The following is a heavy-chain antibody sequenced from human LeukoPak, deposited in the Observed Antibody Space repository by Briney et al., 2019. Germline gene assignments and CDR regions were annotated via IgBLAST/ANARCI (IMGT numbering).Heavy chain of an antibody. CDR2: INAGNGNT. CDR3: ARGGRTVVIRTLFDY. CDR1: GYTFTIYA. V-gene: IGHV1-3*01. Sequence: ASVTVSCTASGYTFTIYAMHWVRQAPGQRLEWMGWINAGNGNTKYSQKFQGRVTITRDTSASTAYMELSSLRSEDTAVYYCARGGRTVVIRTLFDYWGQGTLVTVSS. J-gene: IGHJ4*02. D-gene: IGHD4-23*01.